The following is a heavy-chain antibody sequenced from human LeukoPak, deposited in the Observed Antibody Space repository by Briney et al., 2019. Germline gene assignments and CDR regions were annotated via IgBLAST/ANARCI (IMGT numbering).Heavy chain of an antibody. D-gene: IGHD6-19*01. CDR2: INHSGST. J-gene: IGHJ3*02. CDR3: ARRGSSGWYRDAFDI. V-gene: IGHV4-39*07. CDR1: GGSISSSSYY. Sequence: PSETLSLTCTVSGGSISSSSYYWGWIRQPPGKGLEWIGEINHSGSTNYNPSLKSRVTISVDTSKNQFSLKLSSVTAADTAVYYCARRGSSGWYRDAFDIWGQGTMVTVSS.